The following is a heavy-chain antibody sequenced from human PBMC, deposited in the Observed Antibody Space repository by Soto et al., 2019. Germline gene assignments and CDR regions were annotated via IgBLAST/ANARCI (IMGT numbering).Heavy chain of an antibody. D-gene: IGHD5-12*01. Sequence: QVQLVQSGAEVKKPGSSVKVSCKASGGTFSSYAISWVRQAPGQGLEWMGGIIPIFGTANYAQKFQGRVTITADESTSTAYMELGSLRSEDTAVYYCARDAVVATIRLYNWFDPWGQGTLVTVSS. J-gene: IGHJ5*02. CDR3: ARDAVVATIRLYNWFDP. CDR2: IIPIFGTA. V-gene: IGHV1-69*12. CDR1: GGTFSSYA.